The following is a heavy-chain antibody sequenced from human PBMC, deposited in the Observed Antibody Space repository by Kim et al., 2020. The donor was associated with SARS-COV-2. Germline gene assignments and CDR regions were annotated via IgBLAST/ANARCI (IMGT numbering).Heavy chain of an antibody. D-gene: IGHD2-2*01. J-gene: IGHJ4*02. CDR2: ISYDGSNK. CDR1: GFTFSSYG. Sequence: GGSLRLSCAASGFTFSSYGMHWVRQAPGKGLEWVAVISYDGSNKYYADSVKGRFTISRDNSKNTLYLQMNSLRAEDTAVYYCARDGYCSSTSCFDYWGQGTLVTVSS. CDR3: ARDGYCSSTSCFDY. V-gene: IGHV3-33*05.